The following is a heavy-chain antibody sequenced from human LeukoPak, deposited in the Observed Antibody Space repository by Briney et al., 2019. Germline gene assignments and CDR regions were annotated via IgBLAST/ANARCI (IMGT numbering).Heavy chain of an antibody. V-gene: IGHV1-2*02. Sequence: GASVKVSCKASGYTFTGYYMHWVRQAPGQGLEWMGWINPNSGGTNYAQKFQGRVTMTRDTSISTAYMELSRLRSDDTAVYYCARDLPLSQYSSSFPTVWFDPWGQGTLVTVSS. J-gene: IGHJ5*02. CDR1: GYTFTGYY. D-gene: IGHD6-13*01. CDR2: INPNSGGT. CDR3: ARDLPLSQYSSSFPTVWFDP.